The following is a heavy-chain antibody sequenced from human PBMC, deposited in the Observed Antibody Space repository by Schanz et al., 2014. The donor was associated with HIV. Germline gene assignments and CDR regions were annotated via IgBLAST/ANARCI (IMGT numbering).Heavy chain of an antibody. CDR2: INSDGSST. D-gene: IGHD1-20*01. J-gene: IGHJ5*02. Sequence: EVQLVESGGGLVQPGGSLRLSCAASGSTFSSYWMHWVRQAPGKGLVWVSRINSDGSSTNYADSVKGRLTISRDNAKNTLYLQMNSLRAEDTAVYYCARDYHWNWFDPWGQGTLVTVSS. CDR3: ARDYHWNWFDP. CDR1: GSTFSSYW. V-gene: IGHV3-74*01.